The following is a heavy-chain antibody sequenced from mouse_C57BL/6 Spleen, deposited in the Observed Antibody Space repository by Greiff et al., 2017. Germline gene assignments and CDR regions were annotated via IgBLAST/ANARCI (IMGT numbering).Heavy chain of an antibody. CDR3: ARNRYYGSSYYYFDY. J-gene: IGHJ2*01. Sequence: EVHLVESGGGLVKPGGSLKLSCAASGFTFSDYGMHWVRQAPEKGLEWVAYISSGSSTIYYADTVKGRFTISRDNAKNTLFLQMTSLRSEDTAMYYCARNRYYGSSYYYFDYWGQGTTLTVSS. V-gene: IGHV5-17*01. D-gene: IGHD1-1*01. CDR1: GFTFSDYG. CDR2: ISSGSSTI.